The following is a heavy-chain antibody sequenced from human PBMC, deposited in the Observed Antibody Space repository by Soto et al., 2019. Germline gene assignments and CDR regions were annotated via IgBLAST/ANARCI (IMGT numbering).Heavy chain of an antibody. Sequence: GGSLRLSCAASGLTFSSYWMHWVRQAPGKGLVWVSRINSDGSSTSYADSVKGRFTISRDNAKNTLYLQMNSLRAEDTAVYYCARGDYDILTGYFDYWGQGTLVTVSS. D-gene: IGHD3-9*01. V-gene: IGHV3-74*01. CDR2: INSDGSST. J-gene: IGHJ4*02. CDR3: ARGDYDILTGYFDY. CDR1: GLTFSSYW.